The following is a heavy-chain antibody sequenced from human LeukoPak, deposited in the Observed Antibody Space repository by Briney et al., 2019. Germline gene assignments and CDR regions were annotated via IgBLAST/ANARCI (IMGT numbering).Heavy chain of an antibody. D-gene: IGHD3-22*01. Sequence: GGSLRLSCAASGFTFSNYAMSWVRQAPGKGLEWVSAISGGGGNTYYADSVEGRFTISRDNSKNTLYLQMDRMRVEDSAVYYCVRDGDIVVVITFDYWGQGNLVTVSS. CDR2: ISGGGGNT. J-gene: IGHJ4*02. V-gene: IGHV3-23*01. CDR1: GFTFSNYA. CDR3: VRDGDIVVVITFDY.